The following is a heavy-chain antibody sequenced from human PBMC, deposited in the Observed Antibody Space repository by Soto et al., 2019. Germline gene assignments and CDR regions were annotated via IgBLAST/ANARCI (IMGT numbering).Heavy chain of an antibody. CDR2: MFLGGSDT. Sequence: GESLKISCQGSGDTFSSYWIGWVRQMPGKGLEWMGIMFLGGSDTRYSPSFQGRVTISADKSISTAYLQWSSLKASDTAMYYCARLGGGHNAFDIWGQGTMVTVSS. D-gene: IGHD3-16*01. J-gene: IGHJ3*02. CDR3: ARLGGGHNAFDI. V-gene: IGHV5-51*01. CDR1: GDTFSSYW.